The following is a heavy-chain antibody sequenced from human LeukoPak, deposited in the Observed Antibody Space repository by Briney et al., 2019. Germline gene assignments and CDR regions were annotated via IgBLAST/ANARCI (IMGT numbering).Heavy chain of an antibody. D-gene: IGHD5-12*01. CDR1: GFTVSSDY. Sequence: GGSLRLSCAASGFTVSSDYMGWVRQAPEKGLEWVSLISSGGSTYYADSLKGRFTISRDNSKNALYLQMNSLRAEDTAVYYCGRVGDGYNDNYWGQGTLVTVSS. CDR3: GRVGDGYNDNY. CDR2: ISSGGST. V-gene: IGHV3-66*01. J-gene: IGHJ4*02.